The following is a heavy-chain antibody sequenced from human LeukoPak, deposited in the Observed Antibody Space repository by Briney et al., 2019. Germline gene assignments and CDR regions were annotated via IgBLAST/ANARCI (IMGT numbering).Heavy chain of an antibody. J-gene: IGHJ4*02. CDR2: ISAYDGNT. Sequence: ASVKVSCKASGYTFTNYGISWVRQAPGRGLEWVAWISAYDGNTHFAQNFQDRVTMTTDSITTTAYMELRSLRSDDTAVYYCARDCGSYCYLDYWGQGTLVTVSS. D-gene: IGHD1-26*01. CDR3: ARDCGSYCYLDY. V-gene: IGHV1-18*01. CDR1: GYTFTNYG.